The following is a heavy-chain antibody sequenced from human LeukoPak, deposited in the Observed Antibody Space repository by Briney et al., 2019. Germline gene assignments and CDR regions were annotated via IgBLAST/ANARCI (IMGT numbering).Heavy chain of an antibody. V-gene: IGHV3-21*06. CDR3: ARDGVSVVPAEYLTFDY. Sequence: GGSLRLSCAASGFTFRTYSMNWVRQAPGKGLEWVSSISSSSSYIYYADSVKGRFTISRDNAKNSLYLQMNSLRAEDTAVYYCARDGVSVVPAEYLTFDYWGQETLVTVSS. CDR1: GFTFRTYS. D-gene: IGHD2-2*01. CDR2: ISSSSSYI. J-gene: IGHJ4*02.